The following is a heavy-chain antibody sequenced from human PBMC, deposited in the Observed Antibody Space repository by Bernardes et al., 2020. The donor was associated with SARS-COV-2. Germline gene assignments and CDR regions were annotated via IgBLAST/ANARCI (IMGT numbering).Heavy chain of an antibody. D-gene: IGHD3-16*01. CDR2: FYFDGST. CDR1: GGPIMSHY. Sequence: PEPLSPTCSVSGGPIMSHYWSWVRQPPGKGLEWIGYFYFDGSTNYNPSLESRVTMSVDTPKKQVSLKLTSVTAADTATYYCARGRGQRGYDYEAFDTWGQGTMATVSS. J-gene: IGHJ3*02. V-gene: IGHV4-59*11. CDR3: ARGRGQRGYDYEAFDT.